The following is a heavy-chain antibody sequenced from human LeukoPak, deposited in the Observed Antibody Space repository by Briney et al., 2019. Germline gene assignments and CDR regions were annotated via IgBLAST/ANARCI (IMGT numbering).Heavy chain of an antibody. Sequence: PGRSLRLSCAASGFIINNYAMHWVRRAPGKGLEWVALISYDGTNKYYADSVKGRFTISRDNSKNTLYLQMNSLRAEDTAVYYCARAGYYYDSSGYYQSDYWGQGTLVTVSS. V-gene: IGHV3-30-3*01. CDR3: ARAGYYYDSSGYYQSDY. J-gene: IGHJ4*02. D-gene: IGHD3-22*01. CDR2: ISYDGTNK. CDR1: GFIINNYA.